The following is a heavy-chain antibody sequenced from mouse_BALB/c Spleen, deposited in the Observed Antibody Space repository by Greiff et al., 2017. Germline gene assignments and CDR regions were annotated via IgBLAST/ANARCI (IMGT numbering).Heavy chain of an antibody. CDR3: ARGLGAWFAY. CDR1: GYTFTSYW. J-gene: IGHJ3*01. V-gene: IGHV1S81*02. CDR2: INPSNGRT. Sequence: QVQLQQPGAELVKPGASVKLSCKASGYTFTSYWMHWVKQRPGQGLEWIGEINPSNGRTNYNEKFKSKATLTVDKSSSTAYMQLSSLTSEDSAVYYCARGLGAWFAYWGQGTLVTVSA. D-gene: IGHD2-4*01.